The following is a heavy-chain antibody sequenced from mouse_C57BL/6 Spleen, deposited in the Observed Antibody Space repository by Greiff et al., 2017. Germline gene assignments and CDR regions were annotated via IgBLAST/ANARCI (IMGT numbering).Heavy chain of an antibody. D-gene: IGHD2-4*01. Sequence: EVKLVESGGGLVKPGGSLKLSCAASGFTFSDYGMHWVRQAPEKGLEWVAYISSGSSTIYYADTVKGRFTISRDNAKNTLFLQMTSLKSEDTAMYFFAMRYDYVSLVGYWGQRTLVTVSA. CDR3: AMRYDYVSLVGY. CDR1: GFTFSDYG. CDR2: ISSGSSTI. V-gene: IGHV5-17*01. J-gene: IGHJ3*01.